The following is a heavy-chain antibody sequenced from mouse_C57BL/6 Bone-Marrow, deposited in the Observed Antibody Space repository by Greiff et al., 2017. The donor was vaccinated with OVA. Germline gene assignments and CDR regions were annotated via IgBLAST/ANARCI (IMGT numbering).Heavy chain of an antibody. CDR3: ARSRDYYGSSYTLYFDV. J-gene: IGHJ1*03. Sequence: VQLQQPGAELVMPGASVKLSCKASGYTFTSYWMHWVKQRPGQGLEWIGEIDPSDSYTNYNQKFKGKSTLTVDKSSSTAYMQLSSLTSDDSAVYYCARSRDYYGSSYTLYFDVWGTGTTVTVSS. CDR2: IDPSDSYT. V-gene: IGHV1-69*01. CDR1: GYTFTSYW. D-gene: IGHD1-1*01.